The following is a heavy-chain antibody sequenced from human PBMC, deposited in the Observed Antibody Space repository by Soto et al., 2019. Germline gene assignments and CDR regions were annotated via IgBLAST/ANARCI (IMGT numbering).Heavy chain of an antibody. J-gene: IGHJ6*02. CDR2: ISGYNGNT. Sequence: SGKVSCKPSGDTFSSYTISWVRQAPGQGLEWMGWISGYNGNTNYAQNLQGRVTMTTDTSTSTAYMELRSLRSDDTAVYYCAREGPAPYYYYGMDVWGQGSTVT. V-gene: IGHV1-18*01. CDR3: AREGPAPYYYYGMDV. CDR1: GDTFSSYT.